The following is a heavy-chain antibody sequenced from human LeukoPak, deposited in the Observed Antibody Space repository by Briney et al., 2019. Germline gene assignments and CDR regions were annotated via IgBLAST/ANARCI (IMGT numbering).Heavy chain of an antibody. Sequence: SGTLSLTCTVSGGSISSSSYYWSWIRQPPGKGLEWIGEINHSGSTNYNPSLKSRVTISVDTSKNQFSLKLSSVTAADTAVYYCARVQKDYDSSGYSDYWGQGTLVTVSS. CDR3: ARVQKDYDSSGYSDY. J-gene: IGHJ4*02. D-gene: IGHD3-22*01. CDR2: INHSGST. V-gene: IGHV4-39*07. CDR1: GGSISSSSYY.